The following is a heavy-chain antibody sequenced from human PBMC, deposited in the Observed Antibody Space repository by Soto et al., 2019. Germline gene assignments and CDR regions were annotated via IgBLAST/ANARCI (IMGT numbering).Heavy chain of an antibody. CDR2: IHSSGST. CDR3: ARDPPDFLSAFDY. Sequence: SETLSLTCTVSGASMNSYHWSWIRQSAGKGLEWIGHIHSSGSTNYNPSLKSRVTMSVDTSKSQFSLRLMSLTAADTAVYYCARDPPDFLSAFDYWGRGTLVTVSS. J-gene: IGHJ4*02. V-gene: IGHV4-4*07. D-gene: IGHD6-19*01. CDR1: GASMNSYH.